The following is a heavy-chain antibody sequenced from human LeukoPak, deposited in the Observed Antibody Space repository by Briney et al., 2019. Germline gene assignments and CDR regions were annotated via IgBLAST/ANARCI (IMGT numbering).Heavy chain of an antibody. J-gene: IGHJ4*02. CDR3: TRGRRDGSYYFDY. Sequence: SETLSLTCTVSGGSINNYFWSWIRQPPGKGLEWIGYVYHTGSTNYNPSLKSQFTISIETSRNQFSLSLTSVTAADTAMYYCTRGRRDGSYYFDYWGQGTSVTVSS. CDR1: GGSINNYF. CDR2: VYHTGST. V-gene: IGHV4-59*01.